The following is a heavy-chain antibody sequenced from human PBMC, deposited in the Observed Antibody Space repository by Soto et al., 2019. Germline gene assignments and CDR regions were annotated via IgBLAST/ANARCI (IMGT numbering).Heavy chain of an antibody. CDR1: GFTFSNFA. CDR2: ITPAADGT. CDR3: AKYLDGTCCDFDS. Sequence: EVQLLESGGGLGQPGGSLRLSCAASGFTFSNFAMTWVRQAPGKGLEWVSSITPAADGTYYADSVKGRFTMSRDNSRSTLYLQMNSLSAEDTAVYYCAKYLDGTCCDFDSWGQGTLVTVSS. D-gene: IGHD2-15*01. V-gene: IGHV3-23*01. J-gene: IGHJ4*02.